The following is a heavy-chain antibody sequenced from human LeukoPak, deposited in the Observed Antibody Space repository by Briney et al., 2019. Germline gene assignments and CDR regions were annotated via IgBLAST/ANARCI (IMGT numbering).Heavy chain of an antibody. CDR1: GFILSSSE. J-gene: IGHJ4*02. V-gene: IGHV3-48*03. D-gene: IGHD3-10*01. CDR3: ANDLKATMVRGVIRYDY. Sequence: PGGSLRLSCAASGFILSSSEMNWVRQAPGKGLEWVSFIATDSTIYYADSVKGRFTLSRDNAKNSLYLQMNSLRAEDTAVYYCANDLKATMVRGVIRYDYWGQGTLVTVSS. CDR2: IATDSTI.